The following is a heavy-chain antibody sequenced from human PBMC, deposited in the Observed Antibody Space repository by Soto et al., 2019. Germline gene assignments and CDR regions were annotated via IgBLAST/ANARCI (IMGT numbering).Heavy chain of an antibody. CDR3: ARGRLFLTTSGLAITYFDY. J-gene: IGHJ4*02. V-gene: IGHV4-34*01. CDR1: SGSFSGYY. CDR2: ITHGGST. Sequence: QVQLQQWGAGLLKPSETLSLTCAVYSGSFSGYYYSWIRQSPGKGLEWIGEITHGGSTTYSPSLKSRVTMSLETSENQYSLHMTCMTAADTAVYYCARGRLFLTTSGLAITYFDYWGQGTLVTVSS. D-gene: IGHD3-3*01.